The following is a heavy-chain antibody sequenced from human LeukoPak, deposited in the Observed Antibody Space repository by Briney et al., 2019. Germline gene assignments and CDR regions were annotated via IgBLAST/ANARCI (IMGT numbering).Heavy chain of an antibody. CDR3: ARHWPISFYYYGMDV. J-gene: IGHJ6*02. V-gene: IGHV4-4*02. CDR1: GGSISSSNW. Sequence: SGTLSLTCAVSGGSISSSNWWSWVRQPPGKGLEWIGEIYHSGSTNYNPSLKSRVTISVDTSKNQFSLKLSSVTAADTAVYYCARHWPISFYYYGMDVWGQGITVTVSS. D-gene: IGHD2-21*01. CDR2: IYHSGST.